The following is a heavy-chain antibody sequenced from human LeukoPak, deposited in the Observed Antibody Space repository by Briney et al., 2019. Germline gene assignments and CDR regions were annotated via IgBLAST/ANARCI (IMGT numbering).Heavy chain of an antibody. CDR1: GFTFSSYG. Sequence: GRSLRLSCAASGFTFSSYGMHWVRQAPGKGLEWVAVISYDGSNKYYADSVKGRFTISRDNSKNTLYLQMNSLRTEDTAVYYCAKDLVDIVSTGGDYWGQGTLVTVSS. CDR3: AKDLVDIVSTGGDY. J-gene: IGHJ4*02. V-gene: IGHV3-30*18. CDR2: ISYDGSNK. D-gene: IGHD5/OR15-5a*01.